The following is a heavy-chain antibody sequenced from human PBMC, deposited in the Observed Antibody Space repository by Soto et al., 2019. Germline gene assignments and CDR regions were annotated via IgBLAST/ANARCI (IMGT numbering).Heavy chain of an antibody. V-gene: IGHV4-39*01. D-gene: IGHD4-17*01. J-gene: IGHJ3*02. CDR1: GGSISSSSYY. Sequence: QLLESGPGLVKPSETLSLTCTVSGGSISSSSYYWGWIRQPPGKGLEWIGSIYYSGSTYYNPSLKSRVTISVDTSKNQFSLKLSSVTAADTAVYYCARGGETGGEDAFDIWGQGTMVTVSS. CDR2: IYYSGST. CDR3: ARGGETGGEDAFDI.